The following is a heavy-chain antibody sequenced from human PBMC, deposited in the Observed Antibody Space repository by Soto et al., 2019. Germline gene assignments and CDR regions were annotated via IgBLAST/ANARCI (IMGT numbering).Heavy chain of an antibody. CDR3: ARAHTLVDERITMSEGGFGMDV. CDR1: GFTFSSYG. CDR2: IWYDGSNK. Sequence: GGSLRLSCAASGFTFSSYGMHWVRQAPGKGLEWVAVIWYDGSNKYYADSVKGRFTISRDNSKNTLYLQMNSLRAEDTAVYYCARAHTLVDERITMSEGGFGMDVWGQGTTVTVSS. V-gene: IGHV3-33*01. D-gene: IGHD3-10*02. J-gene: IGHJ6*02.